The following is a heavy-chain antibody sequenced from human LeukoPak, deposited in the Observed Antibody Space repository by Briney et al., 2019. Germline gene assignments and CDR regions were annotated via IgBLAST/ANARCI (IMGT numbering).Heavy chain of an antibody. J-gene: IGHJ3*02. V-gene: IGHV1-3*03. D-gene: IGHD1-26*01. Sequence: AAVKVSCKASGYTFTSYAMHWVRQAPGQRLEWMGWINAGNGNTKYSQEFQGRVTITRDTSASTAYMELSSLGSEDMAVYYCARSGSYGAFDIWGQGTMVTVSS. CDR3: ARSGSYGAFDI. CDR1: GYTFTSYA. CDR2: INAGNGNT.